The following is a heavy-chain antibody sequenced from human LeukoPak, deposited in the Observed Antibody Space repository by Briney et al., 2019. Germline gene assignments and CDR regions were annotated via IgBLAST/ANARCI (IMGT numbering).Heavy chain of an antibody. J-gene: IGHJ3*02. V-gene: IGHV4-59*01. CDR2: IYYSGST. D-gene: IGHD3-22*01. Sequence: SETLSLTCTVSGGSISSYYWSWIRQPSGKGLEWIGYIYYSGSTNYNPSLKSRVTISVDTSKNQFSLKLSSVTAADTAVYYCASTGHYYDMGAFDIWGQGTMVTVSS. CDR1: GGSISSYY. CDR3: ASTGHYYDMGAFDI.